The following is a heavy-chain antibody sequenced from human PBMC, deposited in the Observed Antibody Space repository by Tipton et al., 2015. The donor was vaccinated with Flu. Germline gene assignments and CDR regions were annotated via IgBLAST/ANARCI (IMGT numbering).Heavy chain of an antibody. V-gene: IGHV3-33*01. CDR2: IWYDGSNK. J-gene: IGHJ6*02. CDR1: GFTFSSYG. CDR3: ARDSAIVVVPAALGGKTYGMDV. Sequence: SLRLSCAASGFTFSSYGMHWVRQAPGKGLEWVAVIWYDGSNKYYADSVKGRFTISRDNSKNTLYLQMNSLRAEDTAVYYCARDSAIVVVPAALGGKTYGMDVWGQGTTVTVSS. D-gene: IGHD2-2*01.